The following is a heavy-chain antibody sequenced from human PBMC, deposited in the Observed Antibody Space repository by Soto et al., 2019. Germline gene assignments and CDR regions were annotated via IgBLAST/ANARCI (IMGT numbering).Heavy chain of an antibody. CDR2: TSFSGGRT. V-gene: IGHV3-23*01. CDR1: GFIFSNYA. Sequence: EVQLLESGGDLVQPGGSLRLSCAASGFIFSNYAMTWVRQGPGRGLEWVSTTSFSGGRTYYADSVKGRFTISRDNSNNTLFLQMSSLRAEDTAIYYCAKDSRAFCGGDCSKDYWGQGTLVTVFS. J-gene: IGHJ4*02. D-gene: IGHD2-21*02. CDR3: AKDSRAFCGGDCSKDY.